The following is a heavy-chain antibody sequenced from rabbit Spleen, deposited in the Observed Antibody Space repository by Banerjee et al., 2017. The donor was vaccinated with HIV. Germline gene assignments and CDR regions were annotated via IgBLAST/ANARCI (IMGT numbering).Heavy chain of an antibody. CDR3: ARDLTGVIGWNFKL. CDR1: GVSFSGDSY. Sequence: QSLEESGGDLVKPGASLTLTCIASGVSFSGDSYMCWVRQAPGKGLEWVVCIDAGSSGFTYFANWAKGRFTISKTSSTTVTLQMTSLTAADTATYFCARDLTGVIGWNFKLWGPGTLVTVS. CDR2: IDAGSSGFT. J-gene: IGHJ4*01. V-gene: IGHV1S40*01. D-gene: IGHD1-1*01.